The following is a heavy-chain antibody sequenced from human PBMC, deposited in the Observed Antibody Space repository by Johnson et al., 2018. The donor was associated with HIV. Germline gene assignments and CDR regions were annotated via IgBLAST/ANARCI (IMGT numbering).Heavy chain of an antibody. J-gene: IGHJ3*01. Sequence: QVQLVESGGGVVQPGRSLRLSCAASGFTFSRYAMHWVRQAPGKGLEWVAVISYDGSNKYYADSVKGRFTISRDNSKNTLYLQMDSLRAEDTALYYCAGDGGAYCGGDCFSDAFDLWGQGTMVTVSS. CDR2: ISYDGSNK. D-gene: IGHD2-21*02. CDR3: AGDGGAYCGGDCFSDAFDL. CDR1: GFTFSRYA. V-gene: IGHV3-30-3*01.